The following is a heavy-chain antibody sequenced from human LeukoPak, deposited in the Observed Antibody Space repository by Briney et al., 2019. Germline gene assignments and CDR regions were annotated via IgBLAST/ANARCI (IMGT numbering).Heavy chain of an antibody. D-gene: IGHD6-19*01. CDR2: ISNSGTII. V-gene: IGHV3-11*01. CDR1: GFAFRNYY. J-gene: IGHJ4*02. CDR3: ARDLAMAGRDLDY. Sequence: GGSLRLSCAASGFAFRNYYMDWVRQAPGKGLEWVAYISNSGTIIYYAESVKGRFTISRDNAKNSLYLQMNSLRAEDAALYYCARDLAMAGRDLDYWGPGTLVTVSS.